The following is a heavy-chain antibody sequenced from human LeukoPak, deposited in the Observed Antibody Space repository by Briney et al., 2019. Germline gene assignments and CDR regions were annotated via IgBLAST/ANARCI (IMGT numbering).Heavy chain of an antibody. D-gene: IGHD3-22*01. J-gene: IGHJ4*02. CDR1: GYTFIGYY. V-gene: IGHV1-2*02. Sequence: ASVKASCKASGYTFIGYYVHWVRQAPGQGLEWMGWINPNSGGTNYAQKFQGRVTMTRDTSISTAYMELSRLRSDDTAVYYCATYPLSGYWYYFHYWGQGTLVTVSS. CDR3: ATYPLSGYWYYFHY. CDR2: INPNSGGT.